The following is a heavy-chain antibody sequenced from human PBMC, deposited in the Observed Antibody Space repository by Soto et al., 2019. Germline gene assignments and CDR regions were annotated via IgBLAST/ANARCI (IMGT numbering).Heavy chain of an antibody. J-gene: IGHJ4*02. Sequence: QLQLQESGPGLVKPSETLSLTCTVSGGSISSSSYYWGWIRQPPGKGLEWIGSIYYSGSTYYNPSLKSRVTISVDTSENQFSLKLSSVTAADTAVYYCARSQGYCSGGSCLGDYWGQGTLVTVSS. D-gene: IGHD2-15*01. CDR2: IYYSGST. V-gene: IGHV4-39*01. CDR3: ARSQGYCSGGSCLGDY. CDR1: GGSISSSSYY.